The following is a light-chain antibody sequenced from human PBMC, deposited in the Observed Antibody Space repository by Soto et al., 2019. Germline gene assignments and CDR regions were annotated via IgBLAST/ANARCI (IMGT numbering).Light chain of an antibody. J-gene: IGKJ1*01. Sequence: EIRLTQAPAILSVSAGDRASLSCRASQAVSTFLAWYQQKPGRAPKLHIHAATTRATGIPAGFSGSGSGTEFTLTITSLQSEDFAIYYCQQYNSLPRTFGQGTQVDIK. V-gene: IGKV3-15*01. CDR3: QQYNSLPRT. CDR1: QAVSTF. CDR2: AAT.